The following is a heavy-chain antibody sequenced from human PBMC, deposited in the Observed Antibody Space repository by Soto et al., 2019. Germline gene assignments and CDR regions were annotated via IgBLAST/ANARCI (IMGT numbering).Heavy chain of an antibody. CDR1: GYSFTSYW. CDR2: IYPGDSDT. J-gene: IGHJ6*02. V-gene: IGHV5-51*01. CDR3: ARQWEGNIEATMTNLNYYYYYGMDV. Sequence: PGESLKISCKGSGYSFTSYWIGWVRQMPGKGLEWMGIIYPGDSDTRYSPSFQGQVTISADKSISTAYLQWSSLKASDTAMYYCARQWEGNIEATMTNLNYYYYYGMDVWGQGTTVTVSS. D-gene: IGHD5-12*01.